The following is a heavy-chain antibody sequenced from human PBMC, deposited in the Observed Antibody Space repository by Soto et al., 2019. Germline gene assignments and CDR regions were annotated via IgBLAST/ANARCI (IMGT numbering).Heavy chain of an antibody. Sequence: GGSLRLSCAASGFTFSSYSMSWIRQAPGKGLEWVSYISSSGSTIYYADSVKGRFTISRDNAKNSLYLQMNSLRAEDTAVYFCARAPGHEYSSLFGAFDIWGQGTMVTVSS. D-gene: IGHD6-6*01. J-gene: IGHJ3*02. CDR1: GFTFSSYS. V-gene: IGHV3-48*04. CDR2: ISSSGSTI. CDR3: ARAPGHEYSSLFGAFDI.